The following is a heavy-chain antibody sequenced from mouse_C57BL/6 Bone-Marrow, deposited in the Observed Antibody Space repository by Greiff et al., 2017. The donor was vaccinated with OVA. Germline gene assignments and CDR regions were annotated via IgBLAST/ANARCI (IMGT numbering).Heavy chain of an antibody. CDR1: GYTFTDYY. Sequence: EVQLQQSGPELVKPGASVKISCKASGYTFTDYYMNWVKQSRGKSLEWIGDINPNNGGTSYNQKFKGKATLTVDKSSSTAYMELRSLTSEDSAVYYCARRLRRDYYAMDYWGQGTSVTVSS. V-gene: IGHV1-26*01. D-gene: IGHD2-4*01. CDR3: ARRLRRDYYAMDY. CDR2: INPNNGGT. J-gene: IGHJ4*01.